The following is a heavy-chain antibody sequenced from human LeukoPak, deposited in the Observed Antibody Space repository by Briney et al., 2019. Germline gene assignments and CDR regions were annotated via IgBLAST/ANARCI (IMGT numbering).Heavy chain of an antibody. CDR3: VATFTVFGVISTIE. CDR1: RFTFSSYA. D-gene: IGHD3-3*01. V-gene: IGHV3-23*01. Sequence: PGGSLRLSCAASRFTFSSYAMSWVRQAPGKGLKWVSGINFSSDDSGDNTYYADSVRGRFSISRDNSQNTVFLQMNSLRVEDTAAYYCVATFTVFGVISTIEWGQGTLVTVSS. CDR2: INFSSDDSGDNT. J-gene: IGHJ4*02.